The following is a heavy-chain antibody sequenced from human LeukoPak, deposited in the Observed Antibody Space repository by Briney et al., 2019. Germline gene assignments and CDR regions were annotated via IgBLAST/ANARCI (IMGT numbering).Heavy chain of an antibody. D-gene: IGHD6-19*01. J-gene: IGHJ4*02. CDR1: GDSISSSNW. CDR3: TRSSGWWSLDY. V-gene: IGHV4-4*02. CDR2: ISHTGST. Sequence: PSETLSLTCTVSGDSISSSNWWNWVRLPPGKGLDWIGEISHTGSTKYSPSLKDRVTISKDNSKNQFSLKLNSVTAADTATYYCTRSSGWWSLDYWGQGTLVTVSS.